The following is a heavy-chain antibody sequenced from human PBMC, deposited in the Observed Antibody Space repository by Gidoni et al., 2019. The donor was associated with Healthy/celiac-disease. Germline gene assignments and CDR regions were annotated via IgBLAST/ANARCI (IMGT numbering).Heavy chain of an antibody. D-gene: IGHD1-7*01. Sequence: HVQLQESGPGLVKPSQTLSLTCPVSGGPIRRGGYYWSSFRQHPGKGLEWIGYIYYSGSTNYNPSLKSRVTISVDTSKNQFSLKLSSVTAADTAVYYCARGLTGTTVFWFDPWGQGTLVTVSS. CDR2: IYYSGST. CDR1: GGPIRRGGYY. J-gene: IGHJ5*02. CDR3: ARGLTGTTVFWFDP. V-gene: IGHV4-31*03.